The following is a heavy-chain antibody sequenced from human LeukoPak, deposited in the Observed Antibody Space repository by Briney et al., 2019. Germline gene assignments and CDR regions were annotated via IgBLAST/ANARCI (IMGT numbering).Heavy chain of an antibody. CDR2: ISSSSSYI. CDR3: ARGPKIFGVVIIVGDWFDP. J-gene: IGHJ5*02. D-gene: IGHD3-3*01. CDR1: GFTVSSNY. Sequence: GGSLRLSCAASGFTVSSNYMSWVRQAPGKGLEWVSSISSSSSYIYYADSVKGRFTISRDNAKNSLYLQMNSLRAEDTAVYYCARGPKIFGVVIIVGDWFDPWGQGTLVTVSS. V-gene: IGHV3-21*01.